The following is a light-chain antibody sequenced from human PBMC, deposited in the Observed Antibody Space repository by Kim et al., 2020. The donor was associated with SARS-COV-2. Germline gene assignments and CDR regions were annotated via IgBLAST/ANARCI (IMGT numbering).Light chain of an antibody. CDR1: ESVSSS. Sequence: SPVDRATLSCRASESVSSSLAWYQPKPGQAPRLLIFDASKRATGIPARFSGSGSGTDFTLTISSLEPEDFAVYYCEQRSKWPALTFGGGTKVDIK. V-gene: IGKV3-11*01. CDR3: EQRSKWPALT. CDR2: DAS. J-gene: IGKJ4*01.